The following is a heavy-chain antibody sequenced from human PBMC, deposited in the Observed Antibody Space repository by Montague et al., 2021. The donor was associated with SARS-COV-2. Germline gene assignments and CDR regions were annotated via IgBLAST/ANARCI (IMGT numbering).Heavy chain of an antibody. D-gene: IGHD3-9*01. CDR3: ARDPRYFDWLFRSDYYYGMDV. J-gene: IGHJ6*02. CDR1: GFTFSSYS. Sequence: RLSWAASGFTFSSYSMNWVRQAPGKGPEWVSYISSSSSTIYYADSVKGRFTISRDNAKNSLYLQMNSLRDEDTAVYYCARDPRYFDWLFRSDYYYGMDVWGQGTTVTVSS. V-gene: IGHV3-48*02. CDR2: ISSSSSTI.